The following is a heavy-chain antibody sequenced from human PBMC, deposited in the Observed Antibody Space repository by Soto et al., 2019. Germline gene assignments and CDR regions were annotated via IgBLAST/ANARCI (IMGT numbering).Heavy chain of an antibody. V-gene: IGHV1-69*13. J-gene: IGHJ6*02. CDR1: GGTFSSYA. CDR2: IIPIFGTA. D-gene: IGHD3-3*01. CDR3: ASSSITIFGGVQLVPYYYGMDV. Sequence: SVKVSCKASGGTFSSYAISWVRQAPGQGLEWMGGIIPIFGTANYAQKFQGRVTITADESTSTAYMELSSLRSEDTAVYYCASSSITIFGGVQLVPYYYGMDVRGQGTTVTVSS.